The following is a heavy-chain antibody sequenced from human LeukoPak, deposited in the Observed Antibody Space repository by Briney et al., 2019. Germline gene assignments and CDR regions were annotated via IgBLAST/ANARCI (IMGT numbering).Heavy chain of an antibody. J-gene: IGHJ6*02. Sequence: GGSLRLSCAASGFTFSSYGMHWVRQAPGKGLEWVAVIWYDGSNKYYADSVKGRFTISRDNSKNTLYLQMNSLRAEDTAVYYCARGAYDSSGYYPYYYGMDVWGQGTTVTVSS. CDR3: ARGAYDSSGYYPYYYGMDV. CDR1: GFTFSSYG. CDR2: IWYDGSNK. D-gene: IGHD3-22*01. V-gene: IGHV3-33*01.